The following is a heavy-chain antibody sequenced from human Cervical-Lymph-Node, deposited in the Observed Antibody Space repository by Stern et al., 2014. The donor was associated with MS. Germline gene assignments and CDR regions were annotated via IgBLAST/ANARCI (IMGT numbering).Heavy chain of an antibody. CDR3: AREGETSDFFPFDY. J-gene: IGHJ4*02. CDR1: GGSMNSRPYY. Sequence: QVQLQESGPGLVKPSQTLSLTCTVSGGSMNSRPYYWNWLRQPAGKALEWIGRIYISGSTNYKPPLESRATISIDTAKNKPYLKLRSVTAADTAVYYCAREGETSDFFPFDYWGQGAQVIVSS. V-gene: IGHV4-61*02. CDR2: IYISGST. D-gene: IGHD3/OR15-3a*01.